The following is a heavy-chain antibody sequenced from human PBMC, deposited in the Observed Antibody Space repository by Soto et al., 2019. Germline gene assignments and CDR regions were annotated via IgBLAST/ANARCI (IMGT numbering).Heavy chain of an antibody. Sequence: QGQLVESGGGVVQPGRSLRLSCVASGFDFKTYGMHWVRQAPGKGLEWVAVIGFDGTNIHYSDSVRGRFSISRDNSENPVSLQMNTLKVEDTALYYCVRTACVSNNCSYRGVRWGQGTLVTV. D-gene: IGHD1-20*01. CDR3: VRTACVSNNCSYRGVR. V-gene: IGHV3-33*01. CDR2: IGFDGTNI. CDR1: GFDFKTYG. J-gene: IGHJ4*02.